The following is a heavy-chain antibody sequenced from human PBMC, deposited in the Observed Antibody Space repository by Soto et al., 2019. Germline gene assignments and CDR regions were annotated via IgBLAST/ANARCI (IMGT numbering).Heavy chain of an antibody. CDR2: IWYDGTNK. Sequence: GGSLRLSCAASGFTFSSYGMHWVRQAPGKGLEWVAVIWYDGTNKFYADSVKGRFTISRDNSKNTLYLQMNSLRAEDTAVYYCARDHRYYYDSSGYYGYFDYWGQGTLVTVSS. CDR3: ARDHRYYYDSSGYYGYFDY. V-gene: IGHV3-33*01. J-gene: IGHJ4*02. CDR1: GFTFSSYG. D-gene: IGHD3-22*01.